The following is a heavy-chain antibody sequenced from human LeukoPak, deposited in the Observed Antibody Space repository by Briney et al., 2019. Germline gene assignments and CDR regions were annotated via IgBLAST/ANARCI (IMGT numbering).Heavy chain of an antibody. CDR3: AKSNGYGLVDI. J-gene: IGHJ3*02. Sequence: SETLSLTSAVSGGSISSSNWWSWVRQPPGKGLEWIGEIYQSGSTNYNSSLKSRVTILVDKSRNQFSLKLNSATAADTAVYYCAKSNGYGLVDIWGQGTMVTVSS. CDR1: GGSISSSNW. D-gene: IGHD3-10*01. V-gene: IGHV4-4*02. CDR2: IYQSGST.